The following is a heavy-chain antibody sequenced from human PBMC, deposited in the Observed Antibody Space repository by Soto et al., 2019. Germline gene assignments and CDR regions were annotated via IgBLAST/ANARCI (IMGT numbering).Heavy chain of an antibody. Sequence: ESGGGLVQPGGSLRLSCAASGFTFSTYAMTWVRQDPGKGLEWVSGIRGTGANTYYADSVKGRFTISRDNSMNTVYLQMNNLRAEDTAVYYCVKTGDGYYYMDVWGKGTTVTVSS. CDR1: GFTFSTYA. V-gene: IGHV3-23*01. J-gene: IGHJ6*03. CDR3: VKTGDGYYYMDV. CDR2: IRGTGANT. D-gene: IGHD7-27*01.